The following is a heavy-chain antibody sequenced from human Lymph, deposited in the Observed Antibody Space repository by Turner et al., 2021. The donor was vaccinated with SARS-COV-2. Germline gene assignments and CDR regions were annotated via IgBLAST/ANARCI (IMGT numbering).Heavy chain of an antibody. D-gene: IGHD3-10*01. J-gene: IGHJ6*02. Sequence: QVQLVESGGGVVQPGRFLRLSCADSGFTFSTYAIHWVRQAAGKGLEWVAVISYDGSNKYYADSVKGRFTISRDNSKNTLYLQMNSLRAEDTAVYYCARYGSGGYFYYGLDVWGQGTTVTVSS. CDR3: ARYGSGGYFYYGLDV. V-gene: IGHV3-30*04. CDR1: GFTFSTYA. CDR2: ISYDGSNK.